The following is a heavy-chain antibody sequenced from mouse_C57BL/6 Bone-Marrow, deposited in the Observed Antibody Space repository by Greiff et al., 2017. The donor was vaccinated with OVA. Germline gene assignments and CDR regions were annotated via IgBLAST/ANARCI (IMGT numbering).Heavy chain of an antibody. D-gene: IGHD1-1*01. CDR3: TRGAYYGPSMDY. CDR2: ISSGGDYI. Sequence: VMLVESGEGLVKPGGSLKLSCAASGFTFSSYAMSWVRQTPEKRLEWVAYISSGGDYIYYADTVKGRFTISRDNARNTLYLQMSSLKSEDTAMYYCTRGAYYGPSMDYWGQGTSVTVSS. J-gene: IGHJ4*01. CDR1: GFTFSSYA. V-gene: IGHV5-9-1*02.